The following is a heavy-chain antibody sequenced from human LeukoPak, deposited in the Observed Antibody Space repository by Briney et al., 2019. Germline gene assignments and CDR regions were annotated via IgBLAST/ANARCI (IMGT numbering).Heavy chain of an antibody. Sequence: GGSLRLSCAASGFTFSTYEMNWVRPAPGKGLEWVSYISSGDNIMFYADSVKGRFTISRDNAKNSLYVQMNSLRAEDTAVYYCARNMGDYWGQGTLVTVSS. J-gene: IGHJ4*02. CDR1: GFTFSTYE. V-gene: IGHV3-48*03. D-gene: IGHD2/OR15-2a*01. CDR2: ISSGDNIM. CDR3: ARNMGDY.